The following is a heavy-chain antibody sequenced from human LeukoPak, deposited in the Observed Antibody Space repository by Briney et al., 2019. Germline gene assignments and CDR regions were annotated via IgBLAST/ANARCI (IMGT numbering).Heavy chain of an antibody. D-gene: IGHD3-10*01. CDR2: ISSSSDYI. CDR1: GFTFSSNS. CDR3: ARGSGSGSYYPRFDY. V-gene: IGHV3-21*01. J-gene: IGHJ4*02. Sequence: GGSLRLSCAASGFTFSSNSMNWVRQAPGKGLEWVSSISSSSDYIYYADSVKGRFTISRDNAKNSLYLQMNSLRAEDTAVYYCARGSGSGSYYPRFDYWGQGTLVTVSS.